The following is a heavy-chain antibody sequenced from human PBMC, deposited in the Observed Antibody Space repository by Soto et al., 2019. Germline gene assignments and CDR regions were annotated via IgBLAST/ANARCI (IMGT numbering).Heavy chain of an antibody. V-gene: IGHV1-69*13. CDR2: IIPILGSA. Sequence: SVKGSCKASGDTFSNYAICWVRQAPGQGLEWIGGIIPILGSANYAQKFQGRVTISADGSTNTANLELSSLRSEDTAVYYCARFKVGTTTDYYYGMDVWGQGTTVTVSS. CDR3: ARFKVGTTTDYYYGMDV. D-gene: IGHD1-26*01. J-gene: IGHJ6*02. CDR1: GDTFSNYA.